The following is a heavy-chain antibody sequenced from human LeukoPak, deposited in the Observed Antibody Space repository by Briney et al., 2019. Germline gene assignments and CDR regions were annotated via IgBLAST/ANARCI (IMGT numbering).Heavy chain of an antibody. CDR2: INHSGST. CDR3: ARVPRIAVAGKGDY. V-gene: IGHV4-34*01. J-gene: IGHJ4*02. Sequence: SETLSLTCTVSGGSISSYYWSWIRQPPGKGLEWIGEINHSGSTNYNPSLKSRVTISVDTSKNQFSLKLSSVTAADTAVYYCARVPRIAVAGKGDYWGQGTLVTVSS. D-gene: IGHD6-19*01. CDR1: GGSISSYY.